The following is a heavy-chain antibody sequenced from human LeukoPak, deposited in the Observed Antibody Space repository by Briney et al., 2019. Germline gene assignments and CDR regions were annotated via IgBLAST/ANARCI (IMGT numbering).Heavy chain of an antibody. Sequence: QPGGSLRLSCAASGFTFDDYAMHWVRQAPGKGLEWVSGISWNSGSIGYADSVKGRFTISRDNAKNSLYLQMNSLRAEDTALYYCAKDISGYSYGQNFDYWGQGTLVTVSS. CDR3: AKDISGYSYGQNFDY. D-gene: IGHD5-18*01. CDR2: ISWNSGSI. V-gene: IGHV3-9*01. J-gene: IGHJ4*02. CDR1: GFTFDDYA.